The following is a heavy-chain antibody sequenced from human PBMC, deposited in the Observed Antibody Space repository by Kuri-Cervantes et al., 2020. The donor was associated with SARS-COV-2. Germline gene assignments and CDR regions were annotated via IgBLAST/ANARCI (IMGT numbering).Heavy chain of an antibody. J-gene: IGHJ3*02. Sequence: GGSLRLSCAASGFTFSSYGMHWVRQAPGKGLEWVAFIRYDGSNKYYADSVKGRFTISRDNSKNTLYLQMNSLRAEDTAVYYCAKEGAYYYDSSGPDDAFDIWGQGTVVTVSS. D-gene: IGHD3-22*01. V-gene: IGHV3-30*02. CDR1: GFTFSSYG. CDR2: IRYDGSNK. CDR3: AKEGAYYYDSSGPDDAFDI.